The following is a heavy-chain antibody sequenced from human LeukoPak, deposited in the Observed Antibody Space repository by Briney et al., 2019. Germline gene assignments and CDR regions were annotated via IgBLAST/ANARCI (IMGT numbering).Heavy chain of an antibody. D-gene: IGHD6-13*01. J-gene: IGHJ4*02. Sequence: GGSLRLSCAASGFTFSTSWMHWVRQASGKGLEWVSHVSTDGSTTAYADSVKGRFTISRENAKNTVYLQMNSLRAEDTAVYYCAKDLGIPHFDYWGQGTLVTVSS. CDR3: AKDLGIPHFDY. CDR2: VSTDGSTT. CDR1: GFTFSTSW. V-gene: IGHV3-74*01.